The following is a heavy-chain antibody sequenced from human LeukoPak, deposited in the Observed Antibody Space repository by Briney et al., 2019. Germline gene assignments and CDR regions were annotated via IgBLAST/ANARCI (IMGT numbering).Heavy chain of an antibody. CDR1: GFTFDDYA. J-gene: IGHJ4*02. V-gene: IGHV3-9*03. CDR2: ISWNSGSI. CDR3: AKGREGSCYSSGWYYFDY. D-gene: IGHD6-19*01. Sequence: GGSLRLSCAASGFTFDDYAMHWVREAPGKGLEWVAGISWNSGSIVYADSVKGRFTISRDNAKNSLYLQMNSLRAEDMALYYCAKGREGSCYSSGWYYFDYWGQGTLLTVSS.